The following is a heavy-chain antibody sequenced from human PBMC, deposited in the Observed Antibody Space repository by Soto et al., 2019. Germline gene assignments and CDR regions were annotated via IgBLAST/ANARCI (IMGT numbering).Heavy chain of an antibody. V-gene: IGHV3-53*01. CDR3: ARNYFDSGGGFDY. Sequence: VQLVESGGGLIQPGGSLRLSCAASGFTVSSNYMSWVRQAPGKGLEWVSVIYSGGSTYYADSVKGRFTISRDNSKNTVYLQMNSLRAEDTAVYYCARNYFDSGGGFDYWGQGTLATVSS. J-gene: IGHJ4*02. CDR2: IYSGGST. CDR1: GFTVSSNY. D-gene: IGHD3-22*01.